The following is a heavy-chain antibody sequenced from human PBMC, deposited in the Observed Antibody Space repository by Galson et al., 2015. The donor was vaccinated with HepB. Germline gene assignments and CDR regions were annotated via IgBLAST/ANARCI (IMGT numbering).Heavy chain of an antibody. J-gene: IGHJ6*03. Sequence: SLRLSCAASGFTFSSYGMHWVRQAPGKGLEWVAVIWYDGSNKYYADSVKGRFTISRDSSKNTLYLQMNSLRAEDTAVYYCARGRYQLPRPDYMDVWGKGTTVTVSS. CDR3: ARGRYQLPRPDYMDV. D-gene: IGHD2-2*01. V-gene: IGHV3-33*01. CDR2: IWYDGSNK. CDR1: GFTFSSYG.